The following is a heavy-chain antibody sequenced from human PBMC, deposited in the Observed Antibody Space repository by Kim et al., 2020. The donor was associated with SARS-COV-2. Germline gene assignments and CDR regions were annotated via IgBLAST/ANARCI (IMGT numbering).Heavy chain of an antibody. J-gene: IGHJ4*02. D-gene: IGHD1-26*01. CDR1: GSTFTTYS. CDR3: ARARGAGAYYHDS. V-gene: IGHV1-18*01. CDR2: ISGYNGNT. Sequence: ASVKVSCKASGSTFTTYSFTWVRQGPGHGLEWVGWISGYNGNTKYAEKVQGRVTMTRDTSTNTVYMDLRSLRSDDTAIYFCARARGAGAYYHDSWGQGTRVTVSS.